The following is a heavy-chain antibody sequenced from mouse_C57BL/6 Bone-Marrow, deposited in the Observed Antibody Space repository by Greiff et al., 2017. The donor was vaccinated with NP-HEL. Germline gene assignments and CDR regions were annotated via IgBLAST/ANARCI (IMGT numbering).Heavy chain of an antibody. Sequence: EVQGVESGGGLVQPGGSLKLSCAASGFTFSDYYMYWVRQTPEKRLEWVAYISNGGGSTYYPDTVKGRFPISRDNAKNTLYLQMSRLKSEDTAMYYCARPGDGYSSWFAYWGQGTLVTVSA. J-gene: IGHJ3*01. V-gene: IGHV5-12*01. D-gene: IGHD2-3*01. CDR1: GFTFSDYY. CDR2: ISNGGGST. CDR3: ARPGDGYSSWFAY.